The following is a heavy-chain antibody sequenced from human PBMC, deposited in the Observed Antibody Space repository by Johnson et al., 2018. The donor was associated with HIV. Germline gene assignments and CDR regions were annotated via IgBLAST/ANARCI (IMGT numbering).Heavy chain of an antibody. CDR1: GFIVSNNY. CDR2: IYNGTT. J-gene: IGHJ3*02. CDR3: AKDRYIKGASTGFDI. D-gene: IGHD1-26*01. Sequence: VQLVESGGGAVQPGRSLRLSCAASGFIVSNNYMSWVRQAPGKGLEWVSLIYNGTTFYADSVKGRFTTSRDNSKNTLYLQMNILRSEDTAVYYCAKDRYIKGASTGFDIWGQGTMVTVSS. V-gene: IGHV3-66*03.